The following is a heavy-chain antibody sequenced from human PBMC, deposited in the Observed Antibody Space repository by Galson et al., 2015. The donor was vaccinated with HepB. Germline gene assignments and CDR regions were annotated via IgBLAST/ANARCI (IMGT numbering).Heavy chain of an antibody. CDR3: VRPRGAGAGDYQNWYFDL. CDR1: GFSFNYFP. Sequence: SLRLSCAASGFSFNYFPMHWVRQAPGKGLEWVAVISYTGSYIDYADFGRGRFTISRDNSKNALYLQMNSLRVEDTALYYCVRPRGAGAGDYQNWYFDLWGRGTLVTVSS. D-gene: IGHD4-17*01. V-gene: IGHV3-30-3*01. CDR2: ISYTGSYI. J-gene: IGHJ2*01.